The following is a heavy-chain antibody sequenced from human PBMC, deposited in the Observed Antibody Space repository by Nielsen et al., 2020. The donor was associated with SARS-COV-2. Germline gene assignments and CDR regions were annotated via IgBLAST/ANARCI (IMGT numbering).Heavy chain of an antibody. CDR1: RGSFSGYY. J-gene: IGHJ4*02. V-gene: IGHV4-34*01. CDR2: INHSGST. Sequence: SETLSLTCAVYRGSFSGYYWSWIRQPPGKGLEWVGEINHSGSTKYNPSLKSRVTISVDTSKNQFSLKPSSVTAADTAVYYCARAPGYSSGWYGRTYYFDYWGQGTLVTVSS. CDR3: ARAPGYSSGWYGRTYYFDY. D-gene: IGHD6-19*01.